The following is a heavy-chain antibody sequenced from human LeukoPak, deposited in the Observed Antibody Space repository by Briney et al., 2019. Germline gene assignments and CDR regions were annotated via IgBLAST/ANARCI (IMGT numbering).Heavy chain of an antibody. CDR2: FYYSGST. D-gene: IGHD3-22*01. CDR1: GGSISSSSYY. Sequence: SETLSLTCTVSGGSISSSSYYWGWIRQPPGKGLEWIGSFYYSGSTYYNPSLKSRVTMPVDTSKNQFSLKLSSVTAADTAVYYCSAYYYDTSAAYYFDYWGQGTLVTVSS. J-gene: IGHJ4*02. CDR3: SAYYYDTSAAYYFDY. V-gene: IGHV4-39*01.